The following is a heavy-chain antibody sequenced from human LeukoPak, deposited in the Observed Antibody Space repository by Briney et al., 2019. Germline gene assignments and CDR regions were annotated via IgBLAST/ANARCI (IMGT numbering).Heavy chain of an antibody. Sequence: GGALKILLNGSGYSLNRFWLDLVRPMPGKGVEWGGIIYPCDSDTRYSPCCQGQVTISADKSISTAYLEWSSLKASDTAMYYFARSRDSSGYYFYFDYWGEGTLVGVPS. J-gene: IGHJ4*02. CDR3: ARSRDSSGYYFYFDY. D-gene: IGHD3-22*01. CDR1: GYSLNRFW. CDR2: IYPCDSDT. V-gene: IGHV5-51*01.